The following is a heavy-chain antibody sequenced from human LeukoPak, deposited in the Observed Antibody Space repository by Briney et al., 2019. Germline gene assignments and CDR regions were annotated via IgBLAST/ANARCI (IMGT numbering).Heavy chain of an antibody. CDR1: GGSISSYY. CDR3: ARHIPGNPYFDY. CDR2: IYYSGST. D-gene: IGHD2/OR15-2a*01. Sequence: SETLSLTCTVSGGSISSYYWSWIRQPPGKGLEWIGYIYYSGSTNYNLSLKSRVTISVETSKNQFSLRLRSVTAADTAVYYCARHIPGNPYFDYWGQGTLVTVSS. J-gene: IGHJ4*02. V-gene: IGHV4-59*08.